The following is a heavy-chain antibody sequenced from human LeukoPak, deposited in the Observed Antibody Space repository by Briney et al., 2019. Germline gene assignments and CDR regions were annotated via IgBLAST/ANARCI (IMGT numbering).Heavy chain of an antibody. Sequence: SETLSLTCTVSGGSISRYYWSWIRQPAGKVLEWIGRIYTSGSTNDTPSLKSRVTMSVATSKNQCSLKLSSVTAADTAVYYCEATKGVIRYCTNGVCPLPFDYWGQGTLVTVSS. V-gene: IGHV4-4*07. D-gene: IGHD2-8*01. J-gene: IGHJ4*02. CDR3: EATKGVIRYCTNGVCPLPFDY. CDR1: GGSISRYY. CDR2: IYTSGST.